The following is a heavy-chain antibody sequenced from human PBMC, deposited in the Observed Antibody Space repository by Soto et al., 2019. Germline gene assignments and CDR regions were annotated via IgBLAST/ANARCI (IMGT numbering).Heavy chain of an antibody. CDR3: ARDSGIRGPSGDLDY. CDR2: VTGGNGDT. D-gene: IGHD1-20*01. J-gene: IGHJ4*02. V-gene: IGHV1-3*01. CDR1: GYTFMSHV. Sequence: GASVKVSCKTSGYTFMSHVMHWVRQAPGQRLEWMGWVTGGNGDTKYSQNFQGRVTITRDTSATTAYMELSRLTSEDTAIYYCARDSGIRGPSGDLDYWGQGTLVTVSS.